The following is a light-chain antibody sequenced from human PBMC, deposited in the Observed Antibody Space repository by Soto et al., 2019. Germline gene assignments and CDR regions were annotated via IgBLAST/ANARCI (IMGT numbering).Light chain of an antibody. CDR3: QQYNSYYT. Sequence: EIVLTQSPGTLSLSPRERATLSCRASQSVSSNHLAWYQQKPGQAPRLLIYGASSRATGIPDRFSGSGSGTDFTLTISSLQPDDFATYYCQQYNSYYTFGQGTKVDIK. J-gene: IGKJ1*01. V-gene: IGKV3-20*01. CDR2: GAS. CDR1: QSVSSNH.